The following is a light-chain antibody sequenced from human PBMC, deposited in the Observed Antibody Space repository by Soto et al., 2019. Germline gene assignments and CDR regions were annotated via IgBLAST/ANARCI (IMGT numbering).Light chain of an antibody. J-gene: IGKJ2*02. CDR1: QSISSY. V-gene: IGKV1-39*01. CDR2: AAS. CDR3: QQRYSTPRT. Sequence: DIQMTQSPSSLSASVGDRVTITCRASQSISSYLNRYQQKPGKAPKLLIYAASSLQSGVPSRFSGSGSGIDFTLPISSLQPEDFATYYCQQRYSTPRTFGQGTKLEIK.